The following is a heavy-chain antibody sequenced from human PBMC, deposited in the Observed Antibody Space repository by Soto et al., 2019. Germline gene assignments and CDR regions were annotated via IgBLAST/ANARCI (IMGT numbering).Heavy chain of an antibody. V-gene: IGHV3-23*01. J-gene: IGHJ4*02. CDR3: AEGLVGIFDY. D-gene: IGHD6-19*01. Sequence: GGSLRLSCAASGFTFSSYAMSWVRQAPGKGLEWVSAISGSGGSTYYADSVKGRFTISRDNSKKTMYLQMNSLRAEGTAVYYCAEGLVGIFDYWGQGTLVTVSS. CDR2: ISGSGGST. CDR1: GFTFSSYA.